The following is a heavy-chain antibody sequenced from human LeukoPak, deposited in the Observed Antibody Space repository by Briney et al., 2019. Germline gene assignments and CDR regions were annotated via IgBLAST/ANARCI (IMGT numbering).Heavy chain of an antibody. CDR3: ARGDSSVGRRAFDI. Sequence: PSETLSLTCTVSGGSISSYYWSWIRQPPGKGLEWIGYIYYIVSTNYNPSLKTRVTISVDTSKNQFSLKLRSVTAADTAVYYCARGDSSVGRRAFDIWGQGTMVTVSS. V-gene: IGHV4-59*01. CDR2: IYYIVST. J-gene: IGHJ3*02. CDR1: GGSISSYY. D-gene: IGHD3-22*01.